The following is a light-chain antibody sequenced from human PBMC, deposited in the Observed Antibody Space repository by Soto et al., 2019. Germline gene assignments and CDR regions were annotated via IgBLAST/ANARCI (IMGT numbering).Light chain of an antibody. Sequence: QSVLTQPPSVSAAPGQKVTISCSGSSSNIRNNYVSWYQQLPGTAPKLLIYDNNKRPSGIPDRFSGSKSGTSATLGITGLQTGDEADYYCATWDSSLSAVVFGGGTKLTVL. CDR1: SSNIRNNY. CDR2: DNN. V-gene: IGLV1-51*01. J-gene: IGLJ2*01. CDR3: ATWDSSLSAVV.